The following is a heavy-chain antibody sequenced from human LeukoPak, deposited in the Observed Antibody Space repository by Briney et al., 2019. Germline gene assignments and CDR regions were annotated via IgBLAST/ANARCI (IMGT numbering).Heavy chain of an antibody. J-gene: IGHJ4*02. CDR2: VFHTGDT. CDR3: ARHPFATPFDH. D-gene: IGHD2-15*01. CDR1: GDSINSFY. V-gene: IGHV4-59*08. Sequence: PSETLSLTCAVSGDSINSFYWSWIRQPPGKGLEWIGYVFHTGDTNPNPSLKSRVTVSLDTSTSQVSLRLTSVTAADTAVYYCARHPFATPFDHWGRGILVTVSS.